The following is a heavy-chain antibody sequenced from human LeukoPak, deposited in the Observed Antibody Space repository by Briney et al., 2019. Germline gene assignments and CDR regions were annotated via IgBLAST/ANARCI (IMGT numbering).Heavy chain of an antibody. V-gene: IGHV3-23*01. J-gene: IGHJ4*02. CDR1: GFTFSSCA. D-gene: IGHD2-15*01. CDR2: ISNGGGST. CDR3: AKGEYCSGGSCYDY. Sequence: PGGSLRLSCTVSGFTFSSCAMSWVRQAPGKGLEWVTAISNGGGSTNYADSVEGRFTISRDNSKNTLYLQMNSLRAEDTAVYYCAKGEYCSGGSCYDYWGQGTLVTVSS.